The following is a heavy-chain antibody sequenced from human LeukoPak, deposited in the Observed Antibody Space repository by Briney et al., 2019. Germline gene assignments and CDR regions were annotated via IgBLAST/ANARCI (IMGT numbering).Heavy chain of an antibody. CDR2: INHSGST. J-gene: IGHJ4*02. V-gene: IGHV4-34*01. Sequence: SETLSLTCAVYGGSFSGYYWSWIRQPPGKGLEWIGEINHSGSTNYNPSLKSRVTISVDTSKNQFSLKLSSVTAADTAVYYCARGAADNGFDYWGQGTLVTVSS. CDR3: ARGAADNGFDY. CDR1: GGSFSGYY. D-gene: IGHD2-15*01.